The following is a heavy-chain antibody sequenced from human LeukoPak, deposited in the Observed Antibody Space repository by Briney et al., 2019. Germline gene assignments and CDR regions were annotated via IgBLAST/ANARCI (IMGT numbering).Heavy chain of an antibody. CDR1: GFTFDDYA. Sequence: GGSLRLSCAAYGFTFDDYAMHWVRQAPGKGVEWVSGISWNSGRIEYADSVKGRFTISRDNAKNSLYLQMNSLRAEDMALYYCARGGYDSSGAFDYWGQGTLVTVSS. D-gene: IGHD3-22*01. CDR3: ARGGYDSSGAFDY. V-gene: IGHV3-9*03. J-gene: IGHJ4*02. CDR2: ISWNSGRI.